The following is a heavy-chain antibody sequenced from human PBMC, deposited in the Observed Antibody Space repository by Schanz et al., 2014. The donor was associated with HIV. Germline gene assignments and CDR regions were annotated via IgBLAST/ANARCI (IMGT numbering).Heavy chain of an antibody. CDR1: GPSVSSNY. J-gene: IGHJ6*02. Sequence: DVQLVESGGGLIQPGGSLRLSCGTSGPSVSSNYMSWVRQAPGEGLEWVSGISEFGGSAWYADSVKGRFTISRDNSKNTLYLQMDSLRAEDTAVYYCARDVEHSSIGVPMDVWGQGTTVAVSS. CDR2: SEFGGSA. CDR3: ARDVEHSSIGVPMDV. V-gene: IGHV3-53*01. D-gene: IGHD6-6*01.